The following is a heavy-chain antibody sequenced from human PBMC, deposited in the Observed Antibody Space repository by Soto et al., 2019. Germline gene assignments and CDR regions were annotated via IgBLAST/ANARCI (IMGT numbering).Heavy chain of an antibody. D-gene: IGHD2-2*01. CDR2: IDWDDDK. Sequence: SGPTLVNPTQTLTLTFTFSGFSLITILMRVSWIRQPPGKALEWLARIDWDDDKFYSTSLKTRLTISKDTSKNQVVLTMTNMNPVDTATYYCARQGYCSSTSCYGHAFDIWGQGTMVTVSS. J-gene: IGHJ3*02. V-gene: IGHV2-70*04. CDR1: GFSLITILMR. CDR3: ARQGYCSSTSCYGHAFDI.